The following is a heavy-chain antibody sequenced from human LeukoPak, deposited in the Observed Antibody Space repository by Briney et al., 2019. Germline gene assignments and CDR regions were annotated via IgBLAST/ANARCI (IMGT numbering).Heavy chain of an antibody. Sequence: PGGSLRLSCVASGFTFSSYWMHWVRQAPGKGLVWVSRINTDGSSTTYADSVKGRFTISRDNAKNTLYLQMNSLRAEDTAVYYCARVKGVVTAILDYWGQGTLVTVSS. CDR1: GFTFSSYW. CDR3: ARVKGVVTAILDY. D-gene: IGHD2-21*02. CDR2: INTDGSST. V-gene: IGHV3-74*01. J-gene: IGHJ4*02.